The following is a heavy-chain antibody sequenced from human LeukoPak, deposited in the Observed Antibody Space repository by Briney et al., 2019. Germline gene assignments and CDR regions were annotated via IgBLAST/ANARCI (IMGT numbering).Heavy chain of an antibody. J-gene: IGHJ4*02. D-gene: IGHD4-11*01. V-gene: IGHV3-30*02. CDR1: GFTFCSYG. CDR3: AKDHPTVLGY. CDR2: IRYDGSNK. Sequence: GGSLRLSCAASGFTFCSYGMHWVRQAPGKGLEWVAFIRYDGSNKYYADSVKGRSTISRDNSKNTLYLQMNSLRAEDTAVYYCAKDHPTVLGYWGQGTLVTVSS.